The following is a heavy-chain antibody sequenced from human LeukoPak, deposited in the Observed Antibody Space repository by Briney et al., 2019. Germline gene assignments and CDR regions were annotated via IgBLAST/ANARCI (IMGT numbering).Heavy chain of an antibody. CDR2: VSYDGRNK. D-gene: IGHD1-26*01. V-gene: IGHV3-30-3*01. CDR3: ARGGTSVSY. CDR1: GFTFSSYA. J-gene: IGHJ4*02. Sequence: GGSLRLSCAASGFTFSSYAMHWVGQAPGKGREWVAVVSYDGRNKYYADSVKGRFTISRDNSKNPLYLKMNSLRAEDTAVYYCARGGTSVSYWGQGTLVTVSS.